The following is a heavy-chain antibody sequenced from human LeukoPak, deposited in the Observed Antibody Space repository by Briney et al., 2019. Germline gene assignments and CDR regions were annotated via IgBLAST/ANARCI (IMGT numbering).Heavy chain of an antibody. CDR3: ATTGSGSYYDY. J-gene: IGHJ4*02. CDR2: INDDETST. D-gene: IGHD1-26*01. Sequence: PGGSLRLSCAASGSSFSSSWMHWVRQVPGKGLEWVSRINDDETSTTYAESVKGRFTISRDNAKNTLFLQMNSLRAVDTAVYYCATTGSGSYYDYWGQGTLVTVSS. V-gene: IGHV3-74*01. CDR1: GSSFSSSW.